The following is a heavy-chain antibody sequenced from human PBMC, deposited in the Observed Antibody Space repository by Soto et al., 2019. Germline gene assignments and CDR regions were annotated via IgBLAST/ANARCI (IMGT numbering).Heavy chain of an antibody. Sequence: EVQLVESGGGVVRPGGSLRLSCTDSGFTFDDYGMSWDRQTPGKGLEWVSGINWNGGSTGYADSVKVRFTIPRDNAKNSLYLQINSLRAEDTVLYYWARGCDRQSDAFDIWGQGTMVTVSS. CDR1: GFTFDDYG. J-gene: IGHJ3*02. CDR2: INWNGGST. CDR3: ARGCDRQSDAFDI. D-gene: IGHD2-21*02. V-gene: IGHV3-20*04.